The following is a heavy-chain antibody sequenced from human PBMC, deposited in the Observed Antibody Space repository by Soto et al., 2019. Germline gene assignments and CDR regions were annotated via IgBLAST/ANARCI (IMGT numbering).Heavy chain of an antibody. CDR3: ARGPCYYYGSGSYKCYGMDV. CDR1: GDSVSSDSAA. J-gene: IGHJ6*02. D-gene: IGHD3-10*01. V-gene: IGHV6-1*01. Sequence: SQTLSLTCAISGDSVSSDSAAWNWIRQSPSRGLEWLGRTYYRSKWYNNYAVSLKSRMTIIPDTSKNQFSLQLNSVTPEDTAVYYCARGPCYYYGSGSYKCYGMDVWGQGTTVTVSS. CDR2: TYYRSKWYN.